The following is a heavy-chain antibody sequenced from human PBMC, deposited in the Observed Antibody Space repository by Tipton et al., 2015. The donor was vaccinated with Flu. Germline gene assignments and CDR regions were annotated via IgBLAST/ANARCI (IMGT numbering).Heavy chain of an antibody. D-gene: IGHD6-6*01. CDR3: ARDGIAARVGYYYYYMDV. V-gene: IGHV1-2*02. J-gene: IGHJ6*03. CDR2: INPNSGGT. CDR1: GYTFTGYY. Sequence: QLVQSGAEVKKPGASVKVSCKASGYTFTGYYMHWVRQAPGQGLEWLGWINPNSGGTNYAQKFQGRVTMTRDTSISTAYMELSRLKSEDTAVYYCARDGIAARVGYYYYYMDVWGKGTTVTVSS.